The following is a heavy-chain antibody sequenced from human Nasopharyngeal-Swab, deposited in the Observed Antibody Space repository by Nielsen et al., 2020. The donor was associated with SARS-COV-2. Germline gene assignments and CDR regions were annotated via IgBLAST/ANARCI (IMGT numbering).Heavy chain of an antibody. CDR3: ARDNIDVVVPAAMWVGWFDP. D-gene: IGHD2-2*01. CDR2: ISAYNGNT. V-gene: IGHV1-18*04. Sequence: ASVKVSCKASGYTFTSYGISGVRQAPGQGLEWMGWISAYNGNTNYAQKLQGRVTMTTDTSTSTAYMELRSLRSDDTAVYYCARDNIDVVVPAAMWVGWFDPWGQGTLVTVSS. J-gene: IGHJ5*02. CDR1: GYTFTSYG.